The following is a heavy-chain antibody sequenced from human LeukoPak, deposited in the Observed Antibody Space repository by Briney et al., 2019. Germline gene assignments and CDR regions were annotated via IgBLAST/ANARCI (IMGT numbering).Heavy chain of an antibody. CDR1: GFTFSSSA. CDR2: IYSGGST. Sequence: GGSLRLSCAASGFTFSSSAMSWVRQAPGKGLEWVSVIYSGGSTYYADSVKGRFTISRDNSKNTLYLQMNSLRAEDTAVYYCARGIGAGYNRGYWGQGTLVTVSS. CDR3: ARGIGAGYNRGY. D-gene: IGHD5-24*01. V-gene: IGHV3-53*01. J-gene: IGHJ4*02.